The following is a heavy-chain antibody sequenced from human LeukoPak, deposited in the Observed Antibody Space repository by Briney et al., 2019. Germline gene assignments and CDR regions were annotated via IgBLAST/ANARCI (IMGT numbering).Heavy chain of an antibody. CDR1: GGSISSYY. V-gene: IGHV4-59*01. CDR2: IYYSGST. Sequence: SETLSLTCTVSGGSISSYYWSWIRQPPGKGLEWIGYIYYSGSTNYNPSLKSRVTISVDTSKNQFSLKLSSVTAVPYYYGMDVWGKGTTVTVSS. J-gene: IGHJ6*04. CDR3: V.